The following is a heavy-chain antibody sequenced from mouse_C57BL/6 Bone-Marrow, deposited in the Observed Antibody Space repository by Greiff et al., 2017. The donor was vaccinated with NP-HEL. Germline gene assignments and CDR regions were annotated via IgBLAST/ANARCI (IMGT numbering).Heavy chain of an antibody. J-gene: IGHJ3*01. CDR3: ARGVGRREFAY. V-gene: IGHV1-4*01. D-gene: IGHD4-1*01. Sequence: QVQLQQSGAELARPGASVKMSCKASGYTFTSYTMHWVQQRPGQGLEWIGYINPSSGYTKYKQKLKDKATLTADKSSSTAYMQLSSLTSEDSAVYYCARGVGRREFAYWGQGTLVTVSA. CDR1: GYTFTSYT. CDR2: INPSSGYT.